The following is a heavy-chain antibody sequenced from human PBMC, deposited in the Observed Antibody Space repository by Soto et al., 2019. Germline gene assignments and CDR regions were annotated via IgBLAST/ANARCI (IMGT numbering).Heavy chain of an antibody. V-gene: IGHV1-18*04. D-gene: IGHD1-26*01. CDR1: GYTFTSYG. CDR2: INAYNGNT. CDR3: ARVSGSHDTSWRYFGY. Sequence: QVQLVQSGAEVKKPGASVKVSCKASGYTFTSYGISWVRQAPGQGLELMGWINAYNGNTNYAQKPQSRGTMTTDTTTSTAYMELRSLRSDDTAVYYCARVSGSHDTSWRYFGYWGQGTLVTVSS. J-gene: IGHJ4*02.